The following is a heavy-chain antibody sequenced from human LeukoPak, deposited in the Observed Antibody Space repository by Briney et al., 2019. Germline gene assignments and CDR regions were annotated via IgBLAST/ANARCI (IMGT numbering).Heavy chain of an antibody. Sequence: GGSLRLPCAASGFTFSSYAMSWVRQAPGKGLEWVSAISGSGGSTYYADSVKGRFTISRDNSKNTLYLQMNSLRAEDTAVYYCVPEVVVAATYYFDYWGQGTLVTVSS. V-gene: IGHV3-23*01. D-gene: IGHD2-15*01. CDR2: ISGSGGST. CDR3: VPEVVVAATYYFDY. J-gene: IGHJ4*02. CDR1: GFTFSSYA.